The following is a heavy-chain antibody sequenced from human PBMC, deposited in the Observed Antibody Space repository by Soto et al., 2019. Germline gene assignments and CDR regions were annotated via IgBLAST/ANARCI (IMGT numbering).Heavy chain of an antibody. J-gene: IGHJ3*01. V-gene: IGHV3-33*01. D-gene: IGHD5-12*01. CDR3: ARDRLEVATTDSFDV. CDR1: GFPFSSYS. CDR2: IWDDGVNR. Sequence: QMQLVESGGGVVQPGGSLRLSCTASGFPFSSYSIHWVRQTPGRGLQWLAVIWDDGVNRFYEDSVKGRFTVSRDNSKNTVYLQMNSLRGQDTGLYYCARDRLEVATTDSFDVWGRGTKVTVSS.